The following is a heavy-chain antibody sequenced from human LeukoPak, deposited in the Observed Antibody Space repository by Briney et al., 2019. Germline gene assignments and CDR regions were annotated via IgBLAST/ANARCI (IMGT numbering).Heavy chain of an antibody. CDR1: GFTFSSYG. CDR3: AKDDQFDWLCLDY. Sequence: GGSLRLSCAASGFTFSSYGMHWVRQAPGKGLEWVAFIRYDGSNKYYADSVKGRFTISRDNSKNTLYLQMNSLRAEDTAVYYCAKDDQFDWLCLDYWGQGTLVTVSS. V-gene: IGHV3-30*02. CDR2: IRYDGSNK. D-gene: IGHD3-9*01. J-gene: IGHJ4*02.